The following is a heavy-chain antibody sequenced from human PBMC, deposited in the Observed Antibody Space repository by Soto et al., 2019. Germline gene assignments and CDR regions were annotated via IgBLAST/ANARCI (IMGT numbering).Heavy chain of an antibody. D-gene: IGHD2-21*02. CDR1: GLTFSGDS. Sequence: GGSLRLSCVASGLTFSGDSINWVRQAPGKGLEWVSYISGSSKTIHYADSVKGRFTISRDNAKYSVYLQMNSLRDEDTAVYYCARGGGIVVVTAPYDHWGQGTLVTVSS. CDR2: ISGSSKTI. V-gene: IGHV3-48*02. CDR3: ARGGGIVVVTAPYDH. J-gene: IGHJ4*02.